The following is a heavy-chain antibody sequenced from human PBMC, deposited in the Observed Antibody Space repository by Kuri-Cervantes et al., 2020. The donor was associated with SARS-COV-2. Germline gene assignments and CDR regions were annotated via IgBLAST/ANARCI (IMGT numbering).Heavy chain of an antibody. CDR2: IYYSGST. V-gene: IGHV4-39*01. J-gene: IGHJ5*02. Sequence: SETLSLTCTVSGGSISSSSYYWGWIRQPPGKGLEWIGSIYYSGSTYYNPSLKSRVTISADTSKNQFSLKLSSVTAADTAVYYCARQVMSSITIFGVVITRNWFDPWGQGTLVTVSS. CDR1: GGSISSSSYY. CDR3: ARQVMSSITIFGVVITRNWFDP. D-gene: IGHD3-3*01.